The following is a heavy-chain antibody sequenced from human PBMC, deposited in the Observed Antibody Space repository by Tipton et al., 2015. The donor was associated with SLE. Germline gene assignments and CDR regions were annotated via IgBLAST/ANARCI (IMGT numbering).Heavy chain of an antibody. V-gene: IGHV4-39*07. D-gene: IGHD6-13*01. CDR1: GGSISSSSYY. Sequence: TLSLTCTVSGGSISSSSYYWGWIRQPPGKGLEWIGSIYYSGSTYYNPSLKSRVTISVDTSKNQFSLKLSSVTAADTAVYYCARGSGVAAAGSWGQGTLVTVSA. CDR3: ARGSGVAAAGS. CDR2: IYYSGST. J-gene: IGHJ5*02.